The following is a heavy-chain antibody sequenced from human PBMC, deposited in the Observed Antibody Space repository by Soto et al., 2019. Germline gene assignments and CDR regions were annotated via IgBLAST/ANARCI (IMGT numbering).Heavy chain of an antibody. Sequence: GGSLRLSCAASGFTFSSYSMNWVRQAPGKGLEWVSSISSSSSYIYYADSVEGRFTISRDNAKNSLYLQMNSLRAEDTAVYYCARADYYYYGMDVWGQGTTVTVSS. V-gene: IGHV3-21*01. CDR2: ISSSSSYI. J-gene: IGHJ6*02. CDR3: ARADYYYYGMDV. CDR1: GFTFSSYS.